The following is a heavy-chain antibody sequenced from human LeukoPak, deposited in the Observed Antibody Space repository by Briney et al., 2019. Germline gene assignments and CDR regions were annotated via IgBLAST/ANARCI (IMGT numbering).Heavy chain of an antibody. CDR3: ARVSHHIVGACFDY. Sequence: ASVKVSCKASGYTFTGYYMHWVRQAPGQGLEWMGWINPNSGGTNYAQKFQGRVTMTRDTSISTAYMELSRLRSDDTAVYHCARVSHHIVGACFDYWGQGTLVTVSS. V-gene: IGHV1-2*02. CDR2: INPNSGGT. CDR1: GYTFTGYY. D-gene: IGHD1-26*01. J-gene: IGHJ4*02.